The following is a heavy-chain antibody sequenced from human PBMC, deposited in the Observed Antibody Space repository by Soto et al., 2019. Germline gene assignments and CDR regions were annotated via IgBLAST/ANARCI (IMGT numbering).Heavy chain of an antibody. J-gene: IGHJ4*02. Sequence: GGSLRLSCASSGFTFSDAWMDWVRQAPREWLEWVGRVRSKIHGGTTDYTAAVKGRFTISRDDSKSTLYLQMTRLNIEVTAVYYCATEAGRSADWGQGTLVTVSS. V-gene: IGHV3-15*07. CDR2: VRSKIHGGTT. CDR3: ATEAGRSAD. CDR1: GFTFSDAW.